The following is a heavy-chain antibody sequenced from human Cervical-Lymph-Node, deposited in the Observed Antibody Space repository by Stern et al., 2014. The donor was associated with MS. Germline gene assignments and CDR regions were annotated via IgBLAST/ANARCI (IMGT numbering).Heavy chain of an antibody. V-gene: IGHV3-74*01. CDR2: IDTDGGTT. D-gene: IGHD6-25*01. J-gene: IGHJ4*02. CDR3: ARDSSGRDDF. CDR1: GFTFSSYW. Sequence: EVQLVESGGGFVQPGGSLRLSCAASGFTFSSYWLHWFPQAPGKGLVWVSRIDTDGGTTNYADSVKGRFTISRDNAENTLYLQMNSLRAEDTAVYYCARDSSGRDDFWGQGTLVTVSS.